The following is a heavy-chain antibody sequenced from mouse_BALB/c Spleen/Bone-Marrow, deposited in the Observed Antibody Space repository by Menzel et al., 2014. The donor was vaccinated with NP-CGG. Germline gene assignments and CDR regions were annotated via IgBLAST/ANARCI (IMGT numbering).Heavy chain of an antibody. V-gene: IGHV1S137*01. CDR3: ARSGKVRNAMDY. D-gene: IGHD2-14*01. J-gene: IGHJ4*01. CDR1: GFTFTDYA. Sequence: VQVVESGAELVRPGVSVKISCKGSGFTFTDYAIHWVKQSHAKSLEWIGLISGYYGDAIYNQKFKGKATMTVDKSSSTADMDLARLTSEDSAIYYCARSGKVRNAMDYWGQGTSVTVSS. CDR2: ISGYYGDA.